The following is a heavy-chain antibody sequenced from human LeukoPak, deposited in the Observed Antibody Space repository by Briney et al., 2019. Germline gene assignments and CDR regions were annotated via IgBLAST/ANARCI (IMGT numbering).Heavy chain of an antibody. CDR1: GYTFTSYY. V-gene: IGHV1-46*01. Sequence: ASVKVSCKASGYTFTSYYMHWVRQAPGQGLEWMGIINPSGGSTSYAQKFQGRVTMTRDTSTSTVYMELSSLRSEDTAVYYCARPLPSSPFRDAFDIWGQGTMVTVSS. CDR3: ARPLPSSPFRDAFDI. D-gene: IGHD6-13*01. J-gene: IGHJ3*02. CDR2: INPSGGST.